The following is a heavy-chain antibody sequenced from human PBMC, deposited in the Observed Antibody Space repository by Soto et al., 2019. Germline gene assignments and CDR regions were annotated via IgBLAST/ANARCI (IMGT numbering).Heavy chain of an antibody. V-gene: IGHV1-46*03. J-gene: IGHJ6*02. CDR2: INPSGGST. D-gene: IGHD3-10*01. CDR3: ARDLVWFGELLPLVIYYYYYGMDV. CDR1: GYTFTSYY. Sequence: ASVKVSCKASGYTFTSYYMHWVRQAPGQGLEWMGIINPSGGSTSYAQKFQGRVTMTRDTSTSTVYMELSGLRSEDTAVYYCARDLVWFGELLPLVIYYYYYGMDVWGQGTTVTVSS.